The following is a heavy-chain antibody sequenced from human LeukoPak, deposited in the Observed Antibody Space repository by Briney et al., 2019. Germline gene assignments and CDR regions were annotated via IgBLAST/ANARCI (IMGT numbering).Heavy chain of an antibody. J-gene: IGHJ4*02. CDR2: ISYDGSNK. CDR1: GFTFSSYG. CDR3: ARGPSGYHNT. Sequence: GGSLRLSCAASGFTFSSYGMHWVRQAPGKGLEWVAVISYDGSNKYYADSVKGRFTISRDNSKNTLYLLMNSLRAEDTAVYYCARGPSGYHNTGGQGTLVTVSS. D-gene: IGHD5-12*01. V-gene: IGHV3-30*03.